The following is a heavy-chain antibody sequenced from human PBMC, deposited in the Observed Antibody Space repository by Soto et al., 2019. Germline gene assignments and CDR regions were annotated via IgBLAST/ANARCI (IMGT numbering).Heavy chain of an antibody. J-gene: IGHJ4*02. CDR2: ISGSGGST. Sequence: LRLSCAASGFTFSSYAMSWVRQAPGKGLEWVSAISGSGGSTYYADSVKGRFTISRDNSKNTLYLQMNSLRAEDTAVYYCAKVSVATSVGQRYHDYWGQGTLVTVSS. CDR1: GFTFSSYA. V-gene: IGHV3-23*01. D-gene: IGHD5-12*01. CDR3: AKVSVATSVGQRYHDY.